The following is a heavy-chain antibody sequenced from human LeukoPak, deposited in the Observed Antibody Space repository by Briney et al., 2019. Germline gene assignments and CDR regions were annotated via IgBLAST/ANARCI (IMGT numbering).Heavy chain of an antibody. Sequence: GGSLRLSCAASGFTFDDYAMHWVRQAPGKGLEWVSGISWNSGSIGYADSVKGRFTISRDNAKNSLYLQMNSLRAEDTAVYYCAGELIVVVSDAFDIWGQGTMVTVSS. D-gene: IGHD3-22*01. CDR2: ISWNSGSI. V-gene: IGHV3-9*01. J-gene: IGHJ3*02. CDR3: AGELIVVVSDAFDI. CDR1: GFTFDDYA.